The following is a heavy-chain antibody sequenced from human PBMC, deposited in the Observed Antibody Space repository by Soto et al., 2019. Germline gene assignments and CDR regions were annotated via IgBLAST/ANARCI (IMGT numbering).Heavy chain of an antibody. J-gene: IGHJ4*02. CDR2: MNPNSGNT. CDR3: AKDSRWYCSSSSCYFDY. V-gene: IGHV1-8*01. Sequence: ASVKVSCKASGYTFTSYDINWVRHATGQGLEWMGWMNPNSGNTGYAQKFQGRVTMTRNTSISTAYMELSSLISEDTAVYYCAKDSRWYCSSSSCYFDYWGQGTLVTVSS. CDR1: GYTFTSYD. D-gene: IGHD2-2*01.